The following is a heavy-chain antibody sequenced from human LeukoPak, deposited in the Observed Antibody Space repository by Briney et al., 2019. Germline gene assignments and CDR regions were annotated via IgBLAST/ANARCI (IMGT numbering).Heavy chain of an antibody. CDR1: GFTFDDYG. CDR2: IKEDGIEK. Sequence: GGSLRLSCAASGFTFDDYGMSWARQAPGKGLEWVANIKEDGIEKYYVDSVKGRFTISRDNARNSLYLQMDSLRAEDTALYYCARDSGSCTGCAFDLWGQGTMVTVSS. D-gene: IGHD2-15*01. V-gene: IGHV3-7*01. J-gene: IGHJ3*01. CDR3: ARDSGSCTGCAFDL.